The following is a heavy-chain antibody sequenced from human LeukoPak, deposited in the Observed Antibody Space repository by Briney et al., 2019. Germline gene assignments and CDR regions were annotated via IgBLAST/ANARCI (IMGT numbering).Heavy chain of an antibody. Sequence: KPSETLSLTCAVSGGSISSGGYSWSWIRQPPGKGLEWIGYIYHSGSTYYNPSLKSRVTISVDRSKNQFSLKLSSVTAADTAVYYCARASSKVGAATTWGQGTLVTVSS. D-gene: IGHD1-1*01. CDR1: GGSISSGGYS. CDR2: IYHSGST. CDR3: ARASSKVGAATT. J-gene: IGHJ4*02. V-gene: IGHV4-30-2*01.